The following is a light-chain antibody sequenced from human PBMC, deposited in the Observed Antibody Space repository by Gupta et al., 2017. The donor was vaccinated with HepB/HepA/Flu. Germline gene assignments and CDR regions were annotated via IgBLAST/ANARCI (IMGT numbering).Light chain of an antibody. CDR2: DAS. V-gene: IGKV3-11*01. CDR3: QQRNSGPVT. CDR1: QSISSS. J-gene: IGKJ1*01. Sequence: EIVLTQSPATLSLSPGERATLSCRASQSISSSLAWYQQNSGQAPRLLIYDASNRATGIPARFSGSGSGTDFTLTISSLEPEDFAVYYCQQRNSGPVTFGQGTKVEAK.